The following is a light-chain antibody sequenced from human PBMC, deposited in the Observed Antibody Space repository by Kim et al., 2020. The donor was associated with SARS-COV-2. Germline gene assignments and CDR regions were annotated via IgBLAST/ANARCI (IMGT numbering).Light chain of an antibody. CDR3: NSRDSSGNYV. CDR2: GKN. CDR1: SLRSYY. Sequence: SSELTQDPAVSVALGQTVRITCQGDSLRSYYASWYQQKPGQAPVLVIYGKNNRPSGIPDRFSGSSSGNTASLTITGAQAEDEADDYCNSRDSSGNYVFGT. V-gene: IGLV3-19*01. J-gene: IGLJ1*01.